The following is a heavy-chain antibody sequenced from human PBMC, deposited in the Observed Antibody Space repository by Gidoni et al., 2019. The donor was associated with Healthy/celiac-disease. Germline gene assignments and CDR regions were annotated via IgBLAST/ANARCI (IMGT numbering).Heavy chain of an antibody. CDR2: ISSSSSYI. V-gene: IGHV3-21*01. CDR1: GFTFSRYS. Sequence: EVQLVESGGGLVKPGGSLRLSCAASGFTFSRYSMNWVRQAPGKGLEWVSSISSSSSYIYYADSVKGRFTISRDNAKNSLYLQMNSLRAEDTAVYYCARDPASRDSPPYYFDYWGQGTLVTVSS. J-gene: IGHJ4*02. CDR3: ARDPASRDSPPYYFDY. D-gene: IGHD2-15*01.